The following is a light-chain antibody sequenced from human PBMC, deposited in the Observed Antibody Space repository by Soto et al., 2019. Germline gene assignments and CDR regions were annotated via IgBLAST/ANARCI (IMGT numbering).Light chain of an antibody. CDR3: QHYNSYSEA. Sequence: EIVLTQSPGTLSLSPGERATLSCRASQSVSSSYLAWYQQKPGQAPRLLIYGASSRATGIPDRFSGSGSGTDFTLTISRLEPGDFATYYCQHYNSYSEAFGQGTKVELK. V-gene: IGKV3-20*01. CDR2: GAS. CDR1: QSVSSSY. J-gene: IGKJ1*01.